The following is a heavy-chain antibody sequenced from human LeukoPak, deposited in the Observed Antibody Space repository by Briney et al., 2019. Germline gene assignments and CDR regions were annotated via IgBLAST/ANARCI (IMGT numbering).Heavy chain of an antibody. J-gene: IGHJ4*02. Sequence: HPGGSLRLSCAASGFKFSSYSMNWVRQAPGKGLEWVGFIRSKAYGGTTEYAASVKGRFTISRDDSKSIAYLQMNSLKTEDTAVYYCTRDPYSSGWYPKYYFDYWGQGTLVTVSS. CDR3: TRDPYSSGWYPKYYFDY. D-gene: IGHD6-19*01. V-gene: IGHV3-49*04. CDR2: IRSKAYGGTT. CDR1: GFKFSSYS.